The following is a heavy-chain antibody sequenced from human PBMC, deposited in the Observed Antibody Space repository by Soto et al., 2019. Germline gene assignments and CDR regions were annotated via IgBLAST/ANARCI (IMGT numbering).Heavy chain of an antibody. V-gene: IGHV3-21*01. D-gene: IGHD5-18*01. CDR3: ARDQGYSHY. CDR2: ISSSSRYI. CDR1: GFTFSSYS. Sequence: GGSLRLSCAASGFTFSSYSMNWVRQAPGKGLEWVSSISSSSRYIYYPDSVKGRFTISRDNAKNSLYLQMSSLRAEDTAVYYCARDQGYSHYWGQRTPVTVSS. J-gene: IGHJ4*02.